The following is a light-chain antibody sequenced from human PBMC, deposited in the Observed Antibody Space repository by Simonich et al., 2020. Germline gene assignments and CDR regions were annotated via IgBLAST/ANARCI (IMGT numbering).Light chain of an antibody. CDR3: QQYYSTPPWT. CDR1: QSVLYSSNNKNY. Sequence: DIVMTQSPDSLAVSLGERATINCKSSQSVLYSSNNKNYLAWYQQKPGQPPKLLIYWASSRESGVHDRCSGSGSGTDFTLTISSLQAEDVAVYYCQQYYSTPPWTFGQGTKVEIK. CDR2: WAS. J-gene: IGKJ1*01. V-gene: IGKV4-1*01.